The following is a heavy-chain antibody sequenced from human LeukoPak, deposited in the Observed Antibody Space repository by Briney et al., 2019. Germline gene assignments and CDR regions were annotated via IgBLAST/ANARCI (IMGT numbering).Heavy chain of an antibody. V-gene: IGHV1-69*13. D-gene: IGHD3-3*01. CDR1: GGTFSSYA. CDR3: AREVGTEYYDFWSGYSH. CDR2: IIPIFGTA. J-gene: IGHJ1*01. Sequence: SVKVSCKASGGTFSSYAISWVRQAPGQWLEWMGGIIPIFGTANYAQKFQGRVTITADESTSTAYMELSSLRSEDTTVYYCAREVGTEYYDFWSGYSHWGQGTLVTVSS.